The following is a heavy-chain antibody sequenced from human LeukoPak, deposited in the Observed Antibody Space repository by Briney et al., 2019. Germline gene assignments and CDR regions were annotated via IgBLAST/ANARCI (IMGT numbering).Heavy chain of an antibody. CDR2: FYYNGST. J-gene: IGHJ4*02. Sequence: SETLSLTCTVSGGSINNYYWTWIRQPPGKGLEWIGFFYYNGSTNYNPSRKSRVTISLATSRTQFSLKLSSVTAADTAVYSCARRARATAGGDYFDYWGQETLVTVSS. V-gene: IGHV4-59*08. CDR1: GGSINNYY. D-gene: IGHD6-13*01. CDR3: ARRARATAGGDYFDY.